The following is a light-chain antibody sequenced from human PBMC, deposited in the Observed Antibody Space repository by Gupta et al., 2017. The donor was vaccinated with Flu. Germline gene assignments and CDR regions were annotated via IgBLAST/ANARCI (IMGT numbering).Light chain of an antibody. CDR3: QNWRTGIGV. J-gene: IGLJ3*02. CDR1: SGHSSYA. CDR2: VNSDGSH. Sequence: QLVLTQAPSASASLGASVRLTCTLNSGHSSYAIAWHQQQPGKGPRYLMTVNSDGSHNKGDGIPDRFSGSSSGAERYLTISSRQAEDEADYYCQNWRTGIGVFGGGTKLTVL. V-gene: IGLV4-69*01.